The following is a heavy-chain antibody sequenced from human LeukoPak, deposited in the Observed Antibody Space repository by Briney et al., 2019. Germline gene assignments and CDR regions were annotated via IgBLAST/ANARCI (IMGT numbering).Heavy chain of an antibody. CDR1: GGSFTTQY. CDR2: ISYIGST. J-gene: IGHJ3*01. V-gene: IGHV4-59*11. D-gene: IGHD3-10*01. Sequence: PSETLSLTCTVSGGSFTTQYWSWIRQPPGKGLEWIGYISYIGSTNYNTSLKSRVTISITPSNNEVSLMLTSVTAADTAVYYCASDSINAFDAWGQGTMVTVSS. CDR3: ASDSINAFDA.